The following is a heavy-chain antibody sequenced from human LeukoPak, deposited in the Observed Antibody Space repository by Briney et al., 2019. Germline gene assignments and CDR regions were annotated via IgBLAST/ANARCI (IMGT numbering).Heavy chain of an antibody. Sequence: PGGSLRLSCAASGFTFSSYAMHWVRQAPGKGLEWVAVISYDGSNKYYADSVKGRFTISRDNSKNTLYLQMNSLRAEDTAVYYCARDNQYDSSGYDYYYYGMDVWGQGTTVTVSS. J-gene: IGHJ6*02. CDR2: ISYDGSNK. D-gene: IGHD3-22*01. CDR1: GFTFSSYA. CDR3: ARDNQYDSSGYDYYYYGMDV. V-gene: IGHV3-30*04.